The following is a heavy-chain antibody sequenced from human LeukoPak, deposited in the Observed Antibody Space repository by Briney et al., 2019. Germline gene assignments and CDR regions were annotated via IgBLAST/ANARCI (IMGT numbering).Heavy chain of an antibody. Sequence: SETLSLTCPVSGGSISSGDYYWSWIRQPPGRGLEWIGYIYYSGSTYYNPSLKSRVTISVDTSKNQFSLKLSSVTAADTAVYYCARIPLPAAGYYYYYMDVWGKGTTVTVSS. CDR3: ARIPLPAAGYYYYYMDV. J-gene: IGHJ6*03. V-gene: IGHV4-30-4*08. D-gene: IGHD2-2*01. CDR2: IYYSGST. CDR1: GGSISSGDYY.